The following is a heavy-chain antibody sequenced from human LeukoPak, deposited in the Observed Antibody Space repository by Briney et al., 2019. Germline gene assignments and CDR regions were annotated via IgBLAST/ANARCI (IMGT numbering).Heavy chain of an antibody. CDR3: ARDRRTSGSGSYYPPYYYYYGMDV. V-gene: IGHV4-34*01. J-gene: IGHJ6*02. D-gene: IGHD3-10*01. CDR1: GGSFSGYC. CDR2: INHSGST. Sequence: PSETLSLTCAVYGGSFSGYCWSWIRQPPGKGLEWIGEINHSGSTNYNPSLKSRVTISVDTSKNQFSLKLSSVTAADTAVYYCARDRRTSGSGSYYPPYYYYYGMDVWGQGTTVTVSS.